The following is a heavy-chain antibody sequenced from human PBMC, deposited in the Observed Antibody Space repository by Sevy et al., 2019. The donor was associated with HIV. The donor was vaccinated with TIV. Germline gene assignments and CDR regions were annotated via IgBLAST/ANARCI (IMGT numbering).Heavy chain of an antibody. V-gene: IGHV3-20*01. CDR2: INWKGDGI. J-gene: IGHJ3*02. CDR3: ARSTYYFDTTGFGAFDI. CDR1: GFTFDDYA. Sequence: WGSLRLSCATSGFTFDDYAMNWVRQVPGKGLEWVSGINWKGDGIGYADSVKGRFIISRDNAKKSLYLQMNSLRAEDTALYHCARSTYYFDTTGFGAFDIWGQGTKVTVSS. D-gene: IGHD3-22*01.